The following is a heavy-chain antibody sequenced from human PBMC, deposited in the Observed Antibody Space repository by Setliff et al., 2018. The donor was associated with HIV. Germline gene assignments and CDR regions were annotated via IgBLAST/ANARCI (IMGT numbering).Heavy chain of an antibody. J-gene: IGHJ4*02. D-gene: IGHD6-19*01. CDR1: GFTFSTYW. CDR2: IKQDGSEE. Sequence: PGGSLRLPCAASGFTFSTYWMIWVRQAPGKGLEWVAKIKQDGSEEYYVDSVKGRFTISRDNAKNSVYLQMNSLRVEDTAMYYCTKDHLSGWESDCWGQGTRVTVTS. V-gene: IGHV3-7*01. CDR3: TKDHLSGWESDC.